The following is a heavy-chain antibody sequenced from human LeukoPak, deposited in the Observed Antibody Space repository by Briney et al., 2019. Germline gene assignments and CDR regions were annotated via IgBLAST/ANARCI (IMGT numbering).Heavy chain of an antibody. J-gene: IGHJ4*02. D-gene: IGHD3-10*01. V-gene: IGHV3-23*01. Sequence: GGSLRLSCAASGFTFSSYAMSWVRQAPGKGLEWVSAISGSGGSTYYADSVKGRFTISRDNSKNTLYLQMNSLRAEDTAVYYCAKARPPGLLWFGNFDYWGQGTLVTVSS. CDR1: GFTFSSYA. CDR2: ISGSGGST. CDR3: AKARPPGLLWFGNFDY.